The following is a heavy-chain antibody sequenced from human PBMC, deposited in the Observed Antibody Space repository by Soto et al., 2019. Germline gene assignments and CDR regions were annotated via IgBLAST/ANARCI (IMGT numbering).Heavy chain of an antibody. V-gene: IGHV1-69*01. D-gene: IGHD2-2*01. CDR2: IIPILDTT. CDR1: GGTFRSYA. CDR3: ARGVPAALESPFNWFDP. Sequence: QVQLVQSGAEVKKPGSSVKVSCETSGGTFRSYAISWVRQAPGQGLEWMGGIIPILDTTNYAQKFQGRVTISADESTNTAYMELGSLRSEDTAVYYCARGVPAALESPFNWFDPWGQGTLVSVSS. J-gene: IGHJ5*02.